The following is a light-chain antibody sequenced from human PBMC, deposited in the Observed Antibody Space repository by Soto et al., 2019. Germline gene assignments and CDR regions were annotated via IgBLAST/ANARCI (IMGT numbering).Light chain of an antibody. CDR3: LLDYSYFWA. J-gene: IGKJ1*01. CDR1: QGIRSA. V-gene: IGKV1-6*01. Sequence: AIQVTQSPSSLSASVGDSVTITCRTSQGIRSALGWYQQKPGKVPKLLIYAASTLRSGVPSRFSGSGSGRDFTLTISRLQPEDFATYYCLLDYSYFWAFGQGTKVEVK. CDR2: AAS.